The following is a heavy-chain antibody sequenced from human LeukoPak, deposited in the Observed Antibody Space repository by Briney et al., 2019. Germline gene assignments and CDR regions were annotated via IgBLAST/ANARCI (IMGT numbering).Heavy chain of an antibody. D-gene: IGHD3-3*01. CDR1: GYTFTSYD. Sequence: GASVKVSCKASGYTFTSYDINWVRQATGQGLEWMGWMNPNSGNTGYAQKFQGRVTMTTDTFTNTAYMELRSLRSDDTAVYYCQRITIFGVVIDFDYWGQGTLVTVSS. J-gene: IGHJ4*02. CDR3: QRITIFGVVIDFDY. V-gene: IGHV1-8*01. CDR2: MNPNSGNT.